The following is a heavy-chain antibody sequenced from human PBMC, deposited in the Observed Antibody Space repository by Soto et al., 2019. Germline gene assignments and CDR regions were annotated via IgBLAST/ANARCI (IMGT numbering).Heavy chain of an antibody. Sequence: QVQLVQSGAEVKKPGSSVKVSCRASGGTFSSYTISWVRQAPGQGLEWMGRIIPILGIPHYAQKFQGRVTITADISTSTAYMELSSLRSEDTAVYYCAWGDDILTGSDYWGQGTLVTVSS. V-gene: IGHV1-69*02. D-gene: IGHD3-9*01. CDR2: IIPILGIP. CDR3: AWGDDILTGSDY. J-gene: IGHJ4*02. CDR1: GGTFSSYT.